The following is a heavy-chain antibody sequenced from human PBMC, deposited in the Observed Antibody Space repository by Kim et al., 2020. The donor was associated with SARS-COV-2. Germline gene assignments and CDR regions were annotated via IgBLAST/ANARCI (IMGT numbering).Heavy chain of an antibody. CDR2: SP. J-gene: IGHJ4*02. V-gene: IGHV4-34*01. CDR3: AGGVITTGFDY. D-gene: IGHD3-22*01. Sequence: SPHYNPSHKNRLTISLDTSKNHLSLKLTSVPAADTAVYYCAGGVITTGFDYWGQGTLVTVSS.